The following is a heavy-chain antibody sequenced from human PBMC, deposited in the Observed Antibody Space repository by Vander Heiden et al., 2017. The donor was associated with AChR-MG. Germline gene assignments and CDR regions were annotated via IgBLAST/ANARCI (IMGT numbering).Heavy chain of an antibody. D-gene: IGHD3-3*01. CDR2: IIPIFGTA. J-gene: IGHJ6*02. V-gene: IGHV1-69*06. CDR3: ARAVLRFLDYYGMDV. CDR1: GGTFSSYA. Sequence: QVQLVQSGAEVKKPGSSVTVSCKASGGTFSSYAISWVRQDLGQGLEWMGGIIPIFGTANYAQKFQGRVTITADKSTSTAYMELSSLRSEDTAVYDCARAVLRFLDYYGMDVWGQGTTVTVSS.